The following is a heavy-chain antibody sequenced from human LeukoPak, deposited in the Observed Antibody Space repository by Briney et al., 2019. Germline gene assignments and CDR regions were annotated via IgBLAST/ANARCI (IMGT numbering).Heavy chain of an antibody. J-gene: IGHJ3*02. CDR1: GFTFTDYY. V-gene: IGHV3-11*01. CDR2: ISSSGTAT. Sequence: KPGGSLRLSCAASGFTFTDYYMNWIRQAPGKGLEWVLYISSSGTATHYADSVRGRFTISRDNANSSLFLQMNSLRVEDTAVYFCARGSSAWPRNAFDIWGQGTMVTVSS. CDR3: ARGSSAWPRNAFDI. D-gene: IGHD6-19*01.